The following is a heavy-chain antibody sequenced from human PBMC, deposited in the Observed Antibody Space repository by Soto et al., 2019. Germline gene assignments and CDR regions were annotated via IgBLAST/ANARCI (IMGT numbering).Heavy chain of an antibody. CDR1: GFTFDDNA. V-gene: IGHV3-9*01. CDR3: ARDMYFITAAGGGIDD. Sequence: EVQLVESGGGLVQPGRSLRLSCAASGFTFDDNAMHWVRQSPGKGLEWVSGISWNSGTIAYADSVKGRFTIPRDNAKNALYLQMNSVRAEDTALYYCARDMYFITAAGGGIDDWGQGTLVTVSS. D-gene: IGHD6-25*01. CDR2: ISWNSGTI. J-gene: IGHJ4*02.